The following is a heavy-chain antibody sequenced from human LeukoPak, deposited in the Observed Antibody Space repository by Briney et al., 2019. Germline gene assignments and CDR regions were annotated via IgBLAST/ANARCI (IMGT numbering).Heavy chain of an antibody. D-gene: IGHD5-18*01. CDR1: GGTFSSYA. Sequence: SVKVSCKASGGTFSSYAISWVRQAPGQGLEWMGGIIPIFGTANYAQKFQGRVTITTDESTSTAYMELSSLRSEDTAEYYCAGSKVDTVYYYYMDVWGKGTTVTVSS. CDR2: IIPIFGTA. CDR3: AGSKVDTVYYYYMDV. V-gene: IGHV1-69*05. J-gene: IGHJ6*03.